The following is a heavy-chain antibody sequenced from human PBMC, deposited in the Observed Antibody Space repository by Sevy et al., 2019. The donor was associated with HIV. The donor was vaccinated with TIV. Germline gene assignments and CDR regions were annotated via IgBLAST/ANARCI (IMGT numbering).Heavy chain of an antibody. Sequence: GGSLRISCAASGFTFSSYAMHWVRQAPGKGLEWVAVISYDGSNKYYADSVKGRFTISRDNSKNTLYLQMNSLRAEDTAVYYCARDVGRGYNAFDIWGQGTMVTVSS. V-gene: IGHV3-30-3*01. D-gene: IGHD5-12*01. J-gene: IGHJ3*02. CDR1: GFTFSSYA. CDR3: ARDVGRGYNAFDI. CDR2: ISYDGSNK.